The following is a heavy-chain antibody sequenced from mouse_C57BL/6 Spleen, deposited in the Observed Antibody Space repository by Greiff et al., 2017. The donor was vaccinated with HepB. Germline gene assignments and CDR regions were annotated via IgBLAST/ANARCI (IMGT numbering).Heavy chain of an antibody. V-gene: IGHV1-64*01. CDR3: ARTGDGYHAMDY. CDR1: GYTFTSYW. D-gene: IGHD2-3*01. CDR2: IHPNSGST. J-gene: IGHJ4*01. Sequence: VKLQQPGAELVKPGASVKLSCKASGYTFTSYWMHWVKQRPGQGLEWIGMIHPNSGSTNYNEKFKSKATLTVDKSSSTAYMQLSSLTSEDSAVYYCARTGDGYHAMDYWGQGTSVTVSS.